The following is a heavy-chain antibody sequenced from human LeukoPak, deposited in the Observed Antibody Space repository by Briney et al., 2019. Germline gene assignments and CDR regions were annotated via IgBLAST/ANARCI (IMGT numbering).Heavy chain of an antibody. Sequence: SETLSLTCTVSGGSISSGGYYWSWIRQHPGKGLEWIGYIYYSGSTYYNPSLESRVTISVDTSKNQFSLKLSSVTAADTAVYYCARVVPAANFAFDIWGQGTMVTVSS. CDR1: GGSISSGGYY. J-gene: IGHJ3*02. CDR3: ARVVPAANFAFDI. V-gene: IGHV4-31*03. CDR2: IYYSGST. D-gene: IGHD2-2*01.